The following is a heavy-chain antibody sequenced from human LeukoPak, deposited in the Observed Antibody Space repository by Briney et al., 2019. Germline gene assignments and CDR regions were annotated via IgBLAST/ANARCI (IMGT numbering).Heavy chain of an antibody. CDR1: GDTIYTYY. D-gene: IGHD6-6*01. CDR2: IYHTGDT. V-gene: IGHV4-59*01. Sequence: PSETLSLTCTVSGDTIYTYYWSWIRQPPGKGLEYIVYIYHTGDTNYNPSLKGRVTMSVDTSNNQFSLRLSSVTAADTAVYYCARTARECDYWGQGILVSVSS. J-gene: IGHJ4*02. CDR3: ARTARECDY.